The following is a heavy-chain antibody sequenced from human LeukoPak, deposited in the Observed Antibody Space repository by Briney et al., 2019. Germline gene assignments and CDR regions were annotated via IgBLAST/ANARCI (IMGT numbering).Heavy chain of an antibody. CDR2: IKQDGSEK. J-gene: IGHJ4*02. CDR1: GFTFSSYG. CDR3: ARGKVVGATYFDY. V-gene: IGHV3-7*01. D-gene: IGHD1-26*01. Sequence: PGGSLRLSCAASGFTFSSYGMHWVRQAPGKGLEWVANIKQDGSEKYYVDSVKGRFTISRDNAKNSLYLQMNSLRAEDTAVYYCARGKVVGATYFDYWGQGTLVTVSS.